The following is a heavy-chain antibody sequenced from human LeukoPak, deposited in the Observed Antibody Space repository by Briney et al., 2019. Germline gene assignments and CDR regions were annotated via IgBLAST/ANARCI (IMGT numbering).Heavy chain of an antibody. CDR3: ARGFTAQGY. J-gene: IGHJ4*02. V-gene: IGHV4-34*01. CDR2: INHSGST. D-gene: IGHD5-18*01. CDR1: GGSFSGYY. Sequence: PSETLSLTCAVYGGSFSGYYWSWIRQPPGKGLEWIGEINHSGSTNYNPSLKSRVTISVDTSKNQFSLKLSSVTAADTAVYYCARGFTAQGYWGQGTLVTVSS.